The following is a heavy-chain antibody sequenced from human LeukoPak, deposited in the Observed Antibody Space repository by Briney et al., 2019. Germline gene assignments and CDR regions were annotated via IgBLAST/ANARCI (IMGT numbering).Heavy chain of an antibody. CDR2: IYYSGST. CDR3: ARTDYDFWSGHDAFDI. V-gene: IGHV4-59*02. J-gene: IGHJ3*02. D-gene: IGHD3-3*01. Sequence: GSLRLSCAASGFTVSSNYMSWVRQAPGKGLEWIGYIYYSGSTNYNPSLKSRVTISVDTSKNQFSLKLSSVTAADTAVYYCARTDYDFWSGHDAFDIWGQGTMVTVSS. CDR1: GFTVSSNY.